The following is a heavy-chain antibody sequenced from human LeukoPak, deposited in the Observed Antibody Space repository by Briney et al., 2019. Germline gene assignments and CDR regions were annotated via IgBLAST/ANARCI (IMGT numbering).Heavy chain of an antibody. CDR3: ARVISVAGYDY. V-gene: IGHV3-21*01. Sequence: GGSLRLSCEASGFTFNTYSMNWARQAPGKGLEWVSSISSSSSYIYYADSVKGRFTISRDNAKNSLYLQMNSLRAEDTAVYYCARVISVAGYDYWGQGTLVTVSS. D-gene: IGHD6-19*01. CDR1: GFTFNTYS. CDR2: ISSSSSYI. J-gene: IGHJ4*02.